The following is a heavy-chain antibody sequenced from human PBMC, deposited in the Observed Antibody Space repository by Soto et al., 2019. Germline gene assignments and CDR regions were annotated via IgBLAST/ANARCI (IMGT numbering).Heavy chain of an antibody. D-gene: IGHD5-18*01. CDR3: ARDTRYSYGYDYYYYGMDV. Sequence: ASVKVSCKASGYTFTSYYMHWVRQAPGQGLEWMGIINPSGGSTSYAQKFQGRVTMTRDTSTSTVYTELSSLRSEDTAVYYCARDTRYSYGYDYYYYGMDVWGQGTTVTVSS. CDR1: GYTFTSYY. J-gene: IGHJ6*02. V-gene: IGHV1-46*01. CDR2: INPSGGST.